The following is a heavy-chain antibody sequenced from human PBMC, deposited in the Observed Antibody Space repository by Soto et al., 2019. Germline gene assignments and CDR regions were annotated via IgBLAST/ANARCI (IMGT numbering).Heavy chain of an antibody. CDR3: ARSYYDFWLVEGNWFDP. CDR2: IIPIFGTA. D-gene: IGHD3-3*01. Sequence: SVKVSCKASGGTFSSYAISWVRQAPGQGLEWMGGIIPIFGTANYAQKFQGRVTITADESTSTAYMELSSLRSEDTAVYYCARSYYDFWLVEGNWFDPWGQGTLVTVSS. CDR1: GGTFSSYA. V-gene: IGHV1-69*13. J-gene: IGHJ5*02.